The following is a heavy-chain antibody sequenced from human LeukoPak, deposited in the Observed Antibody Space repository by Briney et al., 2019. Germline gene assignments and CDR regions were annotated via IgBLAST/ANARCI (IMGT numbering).Heavy chain of an antibody. CDR3: ARARFGELSG. CDR1: GYTFTYFD. CDR2: INPNSGDT. V-gene: IGHV1-2*06. Sequence: GASVKVSCKASGYTFTYFDSHWVRQAPGQGLEWMGRINPNSGDTNYAQKFQGRVTMTRDTSISTAYMELNRVRSDDTAVYYCARARFGELSGWGQGTLVTVSS. D-gene: IGHD3-10*01. J-gene: IGHJ4*02.